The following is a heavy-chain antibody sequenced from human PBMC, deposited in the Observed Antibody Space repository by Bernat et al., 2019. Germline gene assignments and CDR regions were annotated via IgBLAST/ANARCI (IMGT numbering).Heavy chain of an antibody. D-gene: IGHD6-19*01. V-gene: IGHV3-23*04. Sequence: EVQLVESGGGLVQPGGSLRLSCAASGFTFSNYAMTWVRQTPGKGLEWVSTTAASGGGTLYADSVKGRFTITRDNDRNTLYLQLNSLRAEDTAIYYCAKDKAVDDAFDIWGQGTMVTVSS. CDR1: GFTFSNYA. J-gene: IGHJ3*02. CDR3: AKDKAVDDAFDI. CDR2: TAASGGGT.